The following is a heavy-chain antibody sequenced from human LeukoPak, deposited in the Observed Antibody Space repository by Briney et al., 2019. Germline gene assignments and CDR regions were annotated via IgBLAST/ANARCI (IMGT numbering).Heavy chain of an antibody. J-gene: IGHJ4*02. Sequence: PSETLSLTCTVSGGSISSGGYYWSWIRQPPGKGLEWIGEINHSGSTNYNPSLKSRVTISVDTSKNQFSLKLSSVTAADTAVYYCANRSPSGFDYWGQGTLVTVSS. CDR1: GGSISSGGYY. CDR3: ANRSPSGFDY. CDR2: INHSGST. V-gene: IGHV4-39*07. D-gene: IGHD1-26*01.